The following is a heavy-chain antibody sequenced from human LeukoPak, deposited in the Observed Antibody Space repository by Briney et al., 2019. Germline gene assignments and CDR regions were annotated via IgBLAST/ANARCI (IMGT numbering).Heavy chain of an antibody. CDR1: GFTFSSYA. J-gene: IGHJ4*02. D-gene: IGHD2-2*01. V-gene: IGHV3-23*01. CDR2: FGGSGGST. CDR3: AKESLRVVPSATFDY. Sequence: GGSLRLSCAASGFTFSSYAMSWVPKAQGRGLGWDYPFGGSGGSTYYADSVKGRFTISRDNSKNTLYLQMHSLRAEDTAVYYCAKESLRVVPSATFDYWGQGTLVTVSS.